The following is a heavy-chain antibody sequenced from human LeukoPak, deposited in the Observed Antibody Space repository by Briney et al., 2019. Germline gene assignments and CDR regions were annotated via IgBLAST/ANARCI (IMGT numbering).Heavy chain of an antibody. V-gene: IGHV4-59*01. J-gene: IGHJ3*02. CDR3: ARVRGLRYFDWSPVAFDI. CDR1: GGFINSYY. D-gene: IGHD3-9*01. CDR2: IYNSGNT. Sequence: SGTLSLTCTVSGGFINSYYWTWIRQPPGKGLEWNGNIYNSGNTNYNPSLKSRVTISVDTSKNQFSLKLNSVTAADTAVYYCARVRGLRYFDWSPVAFDIWGQGTMVTVSS.